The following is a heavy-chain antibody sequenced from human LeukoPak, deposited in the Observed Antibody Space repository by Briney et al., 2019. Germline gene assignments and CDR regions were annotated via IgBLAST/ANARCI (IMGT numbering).Heavy chain of an antibody. J-gene: IGHJ4*02. V-gene: IGHV4-59*01. CDR2: IYYSGTT. CDR1: GGSISSYY. Sequence: SETLSLTCTVSGGSISSYYWSWIRQPPGKGLEWIGYIYYSGTTNYNPSLKSRVTISVDTSENQFSLKLSSVTAADTAVYYCARGVYIAAAQYGYWGQGTLVTVSS. D-gene: IGHD6-13*01. CDR3: ARGVYIAAAQYGY.